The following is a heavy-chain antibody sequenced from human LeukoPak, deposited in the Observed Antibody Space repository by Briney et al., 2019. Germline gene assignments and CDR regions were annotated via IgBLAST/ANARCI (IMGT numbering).Heavy chain of an antibody. V-gene: IGHV3-21*01. CDR2: ITSSSSHI. J-gene: IGHJ4*02. Sequence: GGSLRLSCAASGFTFSSYTMNWVRQAPGKGLEWVSSITSSSSHIYYADSVKGRFTISRDNAKNSLFLQMNSLRAEDTAVYYCARLRGYYFDYWGQGTLLTVSS. CDR3: ARLRGYYFDY. CDR1: GFTFSSYT. D-gene: IGHD3-22*01.